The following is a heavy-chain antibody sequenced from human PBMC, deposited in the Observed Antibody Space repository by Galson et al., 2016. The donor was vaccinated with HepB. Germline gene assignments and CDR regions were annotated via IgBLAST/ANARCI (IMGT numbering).Heavy chain of an antibody. CDR2: ISGGSSTI. Sequence: LRLSCAASGFTFSSSAMNWVRQAPGKGLEWLSHISGGSSTIYYADSVKGRFTVSRDNAKNSLYLQMNSLRDDDTAVYYCSKPFLSSGLYYFDYWGRGTLVTVSS. CDR3: SKPFLSSGLYYFDY. J-gene: IGHJ4*02. D-gene: IGHD6-19*01. V-gene: IGHV3-48*02. CDR1: GFTFSSSA.